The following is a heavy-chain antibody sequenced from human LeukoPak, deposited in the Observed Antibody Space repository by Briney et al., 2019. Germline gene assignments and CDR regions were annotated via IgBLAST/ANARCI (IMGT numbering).Heavy chain of an antibody. CDR3: ARRYYVSGSFVFDY. CDR1: GYRFTSYW. Sequence: GESLKISCKGSGYRFTSYWLGWVRQMPGKGLEWMGIIYPGDSDSRYSPSFQGQVTISADKSTNTAYLQWSSLKASDTAMYYCARRYYVSGSFVFDYWGQGTLVTVSS. V-gene: IGHV5-51*01. J-gene: IGHJ4*02. CDR2: IYPGDSDS. D-gene: IGHD3-10*01.